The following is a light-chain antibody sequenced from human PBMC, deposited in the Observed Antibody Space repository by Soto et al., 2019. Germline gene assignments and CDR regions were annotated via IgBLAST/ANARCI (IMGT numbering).Light chain of an antibody. CDR2: AAS. V-gene: IGKV1-9*01. CDR1: QGISSH. Sequence: IQLTQSPSSLSASVGDRVTITCRASQGISSHLAWYQQEPGKAPKLLIYAASTLQTGVPSRFSGGGSGTDFTLTLSSLQPEDFATYYCQQVNSFPSTFGQGTRLEIK. CDR3: QQVNSFPST. J-gene: IGKJ5*01.